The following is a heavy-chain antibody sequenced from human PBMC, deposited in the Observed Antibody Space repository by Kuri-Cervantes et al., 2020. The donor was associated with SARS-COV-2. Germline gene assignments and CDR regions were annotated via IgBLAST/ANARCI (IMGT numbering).Heavy chain of an antibody. Sequence: GSLRLSCGVYGGSFSGYYWSWIRQSPGKGLEWIGEINHTGSTKYNPSLKSRVTISVDASKNQFSLKLNSVTAADTAVYYCARGTYTYYDFWRGPYFDYWGQGNPVTVSS. D-gene: IGHD3/OR15-3a*01. CDR2: INHTGST. CDR1: GGSFSGYY. J-gene: IGHJ4*02. CDR3: ARGTYTYYDFWRGPYFDY. V-gene: IGHV4-34*01.